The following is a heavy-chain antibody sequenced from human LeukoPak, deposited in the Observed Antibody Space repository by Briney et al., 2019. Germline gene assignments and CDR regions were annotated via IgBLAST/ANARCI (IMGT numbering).Heavy chain of an antibody. Sequence: SETLSLTCTVSGGSISSGSYYWSWVRQPAGKGMEWLGRIYTRGRTNNKPSLKSPVTISVDTSKNHFSLKLSSVTAADTAVYYCAREGCTNGVCYLDYWGQGTLVTVSS. CDR2: IYTRGRT. CDR1: GGSISSGSYY. CDR3: AREGCTNGVCYLDY. D-gene: IGHD2-8*01. J-gene: IGHJ4*02. V-gene: IGHV4-61*02.